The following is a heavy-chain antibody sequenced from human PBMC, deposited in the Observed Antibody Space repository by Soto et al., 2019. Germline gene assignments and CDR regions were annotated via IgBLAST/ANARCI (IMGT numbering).Heavy chain of an antibody. V-gene: IGHV1-18*01. J-gene: IGHJ6*02. D-gene: IGHD3-3*01. CDR2: ISAYNGNT. Sequence: ASVKVSCKASGYTFTSYGLSWVRQAPGQGLEWMGWISAYNGNTNYAQKLQGRVTMTTDTSTSTAYMELNSLRSDDTAVYYCARVSMEITIFVYYYSGMDVWGQGTTVTVSS. CDR3: ARVSMEITIFVYYYSGMDV. CDR1: GYTFTSYG.